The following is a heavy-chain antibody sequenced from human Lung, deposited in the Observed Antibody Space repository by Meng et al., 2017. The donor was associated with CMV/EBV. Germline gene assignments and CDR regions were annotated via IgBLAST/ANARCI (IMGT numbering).Heavy chain of an antibody. CDR2: IKQDGSEK. J-gene: IGHJ4*02. CDR3: ARISDMTGTTYYFDY. D-gene: IGHD1-20*01. V-gene: IGHV3-7*01. Sequence: GGSXRLXCAASGFTFSSYWMSWVRQAPGKGLEWVANIKQDGSEKYYVDSVKGRFTISRDNAKNSLYLQMNSLRAEDTAVYYCARISDMTGTTYYFDYWGQGXLVTVSS. CDR1: GFTFSSYW.